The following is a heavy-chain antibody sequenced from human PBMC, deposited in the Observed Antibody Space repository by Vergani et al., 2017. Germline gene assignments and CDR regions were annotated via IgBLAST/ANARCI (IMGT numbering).Heavy chain of an antibody. D-gene: IGHD3-10*01. CDR2: IYYSGST. V-gene: IGHV4-31*03. J-gene: IGHJ6*03. CDR3: AREGAMVRGEDYYYMDV. CDR1: GGSISSGGYY. Sequence: VQLQESGPGLVKPPGTLSLTCTVSGGSISSGGYYWSWIRQHPGKGLEWIGYIYYSGSTYYNPSLKSRVTISVDTSKNQFSLKLSSVTAADTAVYYCAREGAMVRGEDYYYMDVWGKGTTITVSS.